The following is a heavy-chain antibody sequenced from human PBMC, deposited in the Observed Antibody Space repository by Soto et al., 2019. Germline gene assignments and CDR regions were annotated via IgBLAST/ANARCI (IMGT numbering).Heavy chain of an antibody. D-gene: IGHD3-16*01. J-gene: IGHJ4*02. CDR3: VTRADPGY. CDR2: ISKSGGTI. Sequence: GGSLRLSCASSGLTFSAYPMNWVRQAPGKGLEWVSYISKSGGTINYADSVKGRFTISRDNAKNSLYLQMNSLRAEDTALYYYVTRADPGYWGQGTLVTVSA. CDR1: GLTFSAYP. V-gene: IGHV3-48*01.